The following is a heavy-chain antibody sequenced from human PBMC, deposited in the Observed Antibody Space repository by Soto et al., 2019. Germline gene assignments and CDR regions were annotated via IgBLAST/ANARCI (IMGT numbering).Heavy chain of an antibody. CDR2: SSSSSSYI. V-gene: IGHV3-21*01. Sequence: GGSLRLSCAASGFTFSSYSMNWVRQAPGKGLEWVSSSSSSSSYIYYADSVKGRFIISRDNAKNSLYLQMNSLRAEDTAVYYCAIDHGDYYFDYWGQGTLVTFSS. CDR3: AIDHGDYYFDY. J-gene: IGHJ4*02. CDR1: GFTFSSYS. D-gene: IGHD4-17*01.